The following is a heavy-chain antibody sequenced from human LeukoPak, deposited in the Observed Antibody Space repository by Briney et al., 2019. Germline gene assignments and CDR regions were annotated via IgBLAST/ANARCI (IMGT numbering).Heavy chain of an antibody. J-gene: IGHJ3*02. Sequence: ASETLSLTCTVSGGSISSSSYYWGWIRQPPGKGLEWIGSIYYSGSTNYNPSLKSRVTISVDTSKNQFSLKLSSVTAADTAVYYCARVLRYFDWLLSGEAFDIWGQGTMVTVSS. D-gene: IGHD3-9*01. CDR2: IYYSGST. V-gene: IGHV4-39*07. CDR1: GGSISSSSYY. CDR3: ARVLRYFDWLLSGEAFDI.